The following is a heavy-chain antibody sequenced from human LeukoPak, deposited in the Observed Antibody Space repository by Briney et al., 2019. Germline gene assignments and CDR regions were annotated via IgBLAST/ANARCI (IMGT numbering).Heavy chain of an antibody. V-gene: IGHV4-59*01. CDR1: GGSISNYW. J-gene: IGHJ4*02. D-gene: IGHD6-13*01. CDR2: VFDSGGT. Sequence: SETLSLTCTVSGGSISNYWWSWIRQPPGKGLEWIGYVFDSGGTNYNPSLKGRVTISVDTSKKQFSLKLSSVTAADTAVYYCARGYSSSWNYFDYWGQGTLVTVSS. CDR3: ARGYSSSWNYFDY.